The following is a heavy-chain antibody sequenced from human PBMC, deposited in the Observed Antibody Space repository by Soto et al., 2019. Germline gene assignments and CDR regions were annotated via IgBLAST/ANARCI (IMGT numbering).Heavy chain of an antibody. CDR2: ISGSGGST. V-gene: IGHV3-23*01. CDR1: GFTFSSYA. D-gene: IGHD6-19*01. CDR3: ANPTAVGVAVSFDY. J-gene: IGHJ4*02. Sequence: EVQLLESGGGLVQPGGSLRLSCAASGFTFSSYAMSWVRQAPGKGLEWVSAISGSGGSTYYGDSVKGRFTISRDNSKNTPYLQMTSLRAEDTAVYYCANPTAVGVAVSFDYWGQGTLVTVSS.